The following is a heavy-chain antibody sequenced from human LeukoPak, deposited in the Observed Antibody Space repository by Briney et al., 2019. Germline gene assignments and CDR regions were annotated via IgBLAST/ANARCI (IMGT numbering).Heavy chain of an antibody. CDR3: ARVAQQWLGGYFDY. V-gene: IGHV3-11*01. Sequence: GGSLRLSCAASGFTFSDYYMSWIRQAPGKALEWVSYISSSGSFIYYADSVKGRFTISRDNAKNSLYLHMNSLRAEDTAVYYCARVAQQWLGGYFDYWGQGTLVTVSS. J-gene: IGHJ4*02. CDR2: ISSSGSFI. CDR1: GFTFSDYY. D-gene: IGHD6-19*01.